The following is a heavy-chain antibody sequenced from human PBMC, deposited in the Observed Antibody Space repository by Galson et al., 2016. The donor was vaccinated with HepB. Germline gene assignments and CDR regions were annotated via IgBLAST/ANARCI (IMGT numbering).Heavy chain of an antibody. J-gene: IGHJ4*02. D-gene: IGHD3-22*01. CDR1: GFTFSSHS. Sequence: SLRLSCAASGFTFSSHSMTWVRQAPGKGLVWVSRIKSDGGDTIYADPVKGRFTISRDNAKKTLYLQMNSLRAEDTAVYYCARSTRGYHDWGQGTLVTVSS. CDR3: ARSTRGYHD. V-gene: IGHV3-74*01. CDR2: IKSDGGDT.